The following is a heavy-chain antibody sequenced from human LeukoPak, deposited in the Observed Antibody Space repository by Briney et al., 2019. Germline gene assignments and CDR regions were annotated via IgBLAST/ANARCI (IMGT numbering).Heavy chain of an antibody. V-gene: IGHV3-33*01. J-gene: IGHJ4*02. CDR1: GFTFSNYG. Sequence: PGGSLRLSCAASGFTFSNYGMHWVRQAPGKGLEWVALIWYDGSNKYHSDSVKGRFTISRDNSKNTLYLQMNSLRAEDTAVYYCARDPGGSYLDYFDYWGQGTLVTVSS. CDR3: ARDPGGSYLDYFDY. CDR2: IWYDGSNK. D-gene: IGHD1-26*01.